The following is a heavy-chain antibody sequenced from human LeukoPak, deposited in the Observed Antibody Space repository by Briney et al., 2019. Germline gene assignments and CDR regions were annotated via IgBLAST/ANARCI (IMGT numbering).Heavy chain of an antibody. CDR1: GGSISSYY. J-gene: IGHJ4*02. CDR2: IYYSGST. CDR3: ARSEGSYDSSGYYPFDY. V-gene: IGHV4-59*01. Sequence: SETLSLTCTVSGGSISSYYWSWIRQPPGKGLEWIGYIYYSGSTNYNPSLKSRVTISVDTSKNQFSLKLRSVTAADTAVYYCARSEGSYDSSGYYPFDYWGQGTLVTVSS. D-gene: IGHD3-22*01.